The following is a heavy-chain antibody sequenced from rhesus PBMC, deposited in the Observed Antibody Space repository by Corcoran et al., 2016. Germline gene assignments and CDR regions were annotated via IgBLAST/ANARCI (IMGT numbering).Heavy chain of an antibody. Sequence: QVQLVQSGAEVKKPGASVKPSCKASGYTCSIYAISWARQGPGQGLEWMGGIIPLIGIPNYAEKFQGRVTITADTSTSTAYMELSSLRSEDTAVYYCARERIAAAGTLDYWGQGVLVTVSS. J-gene: IGHJ4*01. V-gene: IGHV1-151*01. CDR2: IIPLIGIP. CDR1: GYTCSIYA. D-gene: IGHD6-31*01. CDR3: ARERIAAAGTLDY.